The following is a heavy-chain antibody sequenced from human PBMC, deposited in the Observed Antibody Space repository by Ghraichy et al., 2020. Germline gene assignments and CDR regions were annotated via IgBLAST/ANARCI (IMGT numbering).Heavy chain of an antibody. Sequence: GGSLRLSCAASGFTVSSNYMSWVRQAPGKGLEWVSVIYSGGSTYYADSVKGRFTISRHNSKNTRYLQMNSLRAEDTAVYYCARDSYDSSGYFDPWGQGTLVSVSS. CDR3: ARDSYDSSGYFDP. V-gene: IGHV3-53*04. D-gene: IGHD3-22*01. J-gene: IGHJ5*02. CDR1: GFTVSSNY. CDR2: IYSGGST.